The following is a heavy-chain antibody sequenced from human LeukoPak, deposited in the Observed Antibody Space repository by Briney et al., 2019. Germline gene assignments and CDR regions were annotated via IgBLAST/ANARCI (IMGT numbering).Heavy chain of an antibody. CDR1: GFTFSSYS. D-gene: IGHD4-17*01. V-gene: IGHV3-48*01. CDR2: ISGSSSTI. J-gene: IGHJ4*02. CDR3: ARVPDYGVNFDY. Sequence: AGGSLRLSCAASGFTFSSYSMNWVRQGPGKGLEWVSYISGSSSTIYYADSVKGRFTISRDNAKNSLYLQMNSLRAEDTAVYYCARVPDYGVNFDYWGQGTLVTVSS.